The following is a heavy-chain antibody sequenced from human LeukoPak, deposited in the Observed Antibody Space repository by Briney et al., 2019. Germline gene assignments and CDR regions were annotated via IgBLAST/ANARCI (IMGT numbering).Heavy chain of an antibody. CDR3: ARTPPDYGIDY. Sequence: SETLSLTCAVYGGSFSGYYWSWIRQPPGKGLEWIGEINHSGSTNYNPSLKSRVTISVDTSKNQFSLKLSSVTAADTAVYYCARTPPDYGIDYWGQGTLVTVSS. CDR2: INHSGST. D-gene: IGHD4-17*01. J-gene: IGHJ4*02. V-gene: IGHV4-34*01. CDR1: GGSFSGYY.